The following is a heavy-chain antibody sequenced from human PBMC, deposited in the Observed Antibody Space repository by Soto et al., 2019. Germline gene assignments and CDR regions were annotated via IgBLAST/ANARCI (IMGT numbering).Heavy chain of an antibody. CDR3: AKGTYSSGYYYVAAFDI. D-gene: IGHD3-22*01. CDR2: ITPSGDNT. V-gene: IGHV3-23*01. J-gene: IGHJ3*02. CDR1: GFAFSTHA. Sequence: QSGGSLRLSCAASGFAFSTHAMNWVRQAPGKGLAWVSSITPSGDNTYYADSVKGRFTISRDNSKNTLSLQMNSLRAEDTALYYCAKGTYSSGYYYVAAFDIWGQGTMVTVSS.